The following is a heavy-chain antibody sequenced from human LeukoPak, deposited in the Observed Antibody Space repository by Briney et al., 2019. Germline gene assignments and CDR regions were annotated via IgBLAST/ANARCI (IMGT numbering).Heavy chain of an antibody. V-gene: IGHV3-30*03. CDR2: ISYDGSSK. CDR1: GFTFSSYG. Sequence: GGSLRLSCAASGFTFSSYGMHWVRQAPGKGLEWVAVISYDGSSKYYADSVKGRFTISRDNSKNTLYLQMNSLRAEDTAVYYCARDPLTYYYDSSGYFDYWGQGTLVTVSS. D-gene: IGHD3-22*01. CDR3: ARDPLTYYYDSSGYFDY. J-gene: IGHJ4*02.